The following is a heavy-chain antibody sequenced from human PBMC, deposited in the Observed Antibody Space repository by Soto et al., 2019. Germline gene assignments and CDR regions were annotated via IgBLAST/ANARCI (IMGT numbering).Heavy chain of an antibody. V-gene: IGHV3-23*01. Sequence: GGSLRRSCAASGFTFSGYAMSWVRQAPGKGLEWVSAISGSGGSTYYADSVKGRFTISRDNSKNTLYLQMNSLRAEDTAVYYCAKLQGSSWVNWFDPWGQGTLVTVSS. D-gene: IGHD6-13*01. J-gene: IGHJ5*02. CDR2: ISGSGGST. CDR1: GFTFSGYA. CDR3: AKLQGSSWVNWFDP.